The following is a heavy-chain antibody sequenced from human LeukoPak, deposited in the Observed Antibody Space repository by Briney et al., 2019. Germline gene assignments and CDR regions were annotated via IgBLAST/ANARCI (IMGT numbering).Heavy chain of an antibody. J-gene: IGHJ4*02. CDR3: AKRGGVIRVILVGFHKEAYYFDS. CDR2: IKDDGSDK. V-gene: IGHV3-7*03. Sequence: GGSLRLSCGASGFTFSGFWMSWFRQAPGKGLEWVASIKDDGSDKYYVDSVKGRFTSSRDNAKNSLYLQMNSLRAEDTAVYFCAKRGGVIRVILVGFHKEAYYFDSWGQGALVTVSS. CDR1: GFTFSGFW. D-gene: IGHD2-8*02.